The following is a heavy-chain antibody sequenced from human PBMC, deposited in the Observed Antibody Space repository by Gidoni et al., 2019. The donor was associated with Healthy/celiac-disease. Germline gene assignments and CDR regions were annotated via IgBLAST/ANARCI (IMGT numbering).Heavy chain of an antibody. J-gene: IGHJ6*03. CDR3: ARDPGYSYGRHYYYMDV. CDR1: GGSISSGSYY. V-gene: IGHV4-61*02. D-gene: IGHD5-18*01. CDR2: IYTSGST. Sequence: QVQLQESGPGLVKPSQTLSLTCTVSGGSISSGSYYWSWIRQPAGKGLEWIGRIYTSGSTNYNPSLKSRVTISVDTSKNQFSLKLSSVTAADTAVYYCARDPGYSYGRHYYYMDVWGKGTTVTVSS.